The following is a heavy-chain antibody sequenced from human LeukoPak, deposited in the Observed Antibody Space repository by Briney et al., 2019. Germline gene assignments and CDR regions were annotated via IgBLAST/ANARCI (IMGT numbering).Heavy chain of an antibody. J-gene: IGHJ3*02. CDR2: IYTSGST. D-gene: IGHD3-10*01. V-gene: IGHV4-61*02. Sequence: PSETLSLTCTVSGGSISSGSYYWSWIRQPAGKGLEWIGRIYTSGSTDYNPSLKSRVTMSVDTSKNQFSLKLSSVTAADTAVYYCARRGYAFDIWGQGTMVTVSS. CDR3: ARRGYAFDI. CDR1: GGSISSGSYY.